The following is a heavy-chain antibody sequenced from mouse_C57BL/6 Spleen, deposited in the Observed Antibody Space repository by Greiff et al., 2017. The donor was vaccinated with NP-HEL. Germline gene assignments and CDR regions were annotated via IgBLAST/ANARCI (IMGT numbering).Heavy chain of an antibody. Sequence: VQLQQSGPELVKPGASVKISCKASGYTFTDYYMNWVKQSHGKSLEWIGDINPNNGGTSYNQKFKGKATLTVDTSSSTAYMELRSLTSEDSAVYYCESEGYYDYDDAMDYWGQGASVTVSS. J-gene: IGHJ4*01. CDR1: GYTFTDYY. V-gene: IGHV1-26*01. D-gene: IGHD2-4*01. CDR3: ESEGYYDYDDAMDY. CDR2: INPNNGGT.